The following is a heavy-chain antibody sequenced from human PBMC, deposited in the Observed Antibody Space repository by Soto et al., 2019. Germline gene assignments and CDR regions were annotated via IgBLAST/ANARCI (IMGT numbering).Heavy chain of an antibody. D-gene: IGHD6-13*01. V-gene: IGHV3-33*01. Sequence: GGSLRLSCAASGLTFSSYGMHWVRQAPGKGLEWVAVIWYDGSNKYYADSVKGRFTISRDNSKNTLYLQMNSLRAEDTAVYYCARAKVAAAGTGTPKINYYYYGMDVWGQGTTVTVSS. CDR2: IWYDGSNK. CDR1: GLTFSSYG. CDR3: ARAKVAAAGTGTPKINYYYYGMDV. J-gene: IGHJ6*02.